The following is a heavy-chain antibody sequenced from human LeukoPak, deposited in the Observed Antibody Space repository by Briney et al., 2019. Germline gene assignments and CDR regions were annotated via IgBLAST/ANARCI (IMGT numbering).Heavy chain of an antibody. CDR3: ARADSPPWEQWLGMDR. D-gene: IGHD6-19*01. CDR1: GFTFSSYA. J-gene: IGHJ5*02. CDR2: ISYDGSNK. V-gene: IGHV3-30-3*01. Sequence: QAGGSLRLSCAASGFTFSSYAMHWVRQAPGKGLEWVAVISYDGSNKYYADSVKGRFTISRDNSKNTLYLQMNSLRAEDTAVYYCARADSPPWEQWLGMDRWGQGTLVTVSS.